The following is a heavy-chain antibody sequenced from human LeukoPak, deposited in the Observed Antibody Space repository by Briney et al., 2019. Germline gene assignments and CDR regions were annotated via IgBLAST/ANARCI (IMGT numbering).Heavy chain of an antibody. J-gene: IGHJ4*02. CDR1: GFTLCSYW. CDR3: ARGGSGSRYYDY. D-gene: IGHD1-14*01. V-gene: IGHV3-74*01. CDR2: IDFDGSGT. Sequence: GESLRLSCAASGFTLCSYWMQWVRQARGQGLVWVSRIDFDGSGTNYADSVKGRFTISRDNAKNTLDLQMNSLRGEDTAIYYCARGGSGSRYYDYWGPGSLVTVSS.